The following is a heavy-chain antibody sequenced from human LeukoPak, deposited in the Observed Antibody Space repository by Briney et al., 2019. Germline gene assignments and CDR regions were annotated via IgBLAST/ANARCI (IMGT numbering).Heavy chain of an antibody. D-gene: IGHD3-16*01. CDR1: GFTFSSYW. V-gene: IGHV3-7*03. Sequence: LSGGSLRLSCAASGFTFSSYWMNWARQAPGKGLEWVASINHNGNVNYYVESVKGRFTISRDNAKNSLYLQMSNLRAEDTAVYFCARGGGLDVWGQGATVTVSS. CDR3: ARGGGLDV. CDR2: INHNGNVN. J-gene: IGHJ6*02.